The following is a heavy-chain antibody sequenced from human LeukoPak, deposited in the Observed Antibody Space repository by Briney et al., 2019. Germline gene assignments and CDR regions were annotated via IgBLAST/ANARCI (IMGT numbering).Heavy chain of an antibody. CDR2: ISGNSDYI. CDR1: GFTVSSNY. J-gene: IGHJ4*02. CDR3: ARGLCGGDCYDY. V-gene: IGHV3-21*01. Sequence: PGGSLRLSCAASGFTVSSNYMSWVRQAPGKGLEWVSSISGNSDYIYYADSVKGRFTISRDNAKNSVYLQMNSLRAEDTAVYYCARGLCGGDCYDYWGQGTLVTVSS. D-gene: IGHD2-21*01.